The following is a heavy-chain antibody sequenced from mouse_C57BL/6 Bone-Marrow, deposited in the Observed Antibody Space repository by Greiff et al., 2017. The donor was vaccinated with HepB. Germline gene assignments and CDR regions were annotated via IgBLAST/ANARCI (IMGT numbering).Heavy chain of an antibody. D-gene: IGHD4-1*02. CDR3: ARSIVSTGTGAY. CDR1: GFTFSSYA. J-gene: IGHJ3*01. Sequence: EVQVVESGGGLVKPGGSLKLSCAASGFTFSSYAMSWVRQTPEKRLEWVATISDGGSYTYYPDNVKGRFTISRDNAKNNLYLQMSHLKSEDTAMYYCARSIVSTGTGAYWGQGTLVTVSA. V-gene: IGHV5-4*01. CDR2: ISDGGSYT.